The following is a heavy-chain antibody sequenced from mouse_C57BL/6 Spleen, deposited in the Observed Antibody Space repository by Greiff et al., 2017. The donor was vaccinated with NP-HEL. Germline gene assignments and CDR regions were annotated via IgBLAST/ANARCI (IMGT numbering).Heavy chain of an antibody. CDR1: GFTFSDYY. J-gene: IGHJ2*01. V-gene: IGHV5-16*01. CDR2: INYDGSST. Sequence: EVKLVESEGGLVQPGSSMKLSCTASGFTFSDYYMAWVRQVPEKGLEWVANINYDGSSTYYLDSLKSRFIISRDNAKNILYLQMSSLKSEDTATYYCARGLDYWGQGTTLTVSS. CDR3: ARGLDY.